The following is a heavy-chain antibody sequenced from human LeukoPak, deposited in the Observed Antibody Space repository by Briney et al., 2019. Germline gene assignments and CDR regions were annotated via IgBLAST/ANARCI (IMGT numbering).Heavy chain of an antibody. J-gene: IGHJ4*02. CDR3: ARVDTAMASGIDY. Sequence: PSETLSLTCAVYGGSFSGYYWSWIRQPPGKGLEWIGEINHSGSTNYNPSLKSRVTISVDTSKNQISLKLSSVTAADTAVYYCARVDTAMASGIDYWGQGTLVTVSS. D-gene: IGHD5-18*01. CDR1: GGSFSGYY. V-gene: IGHV4-34*01. CDR2: INHSGST.